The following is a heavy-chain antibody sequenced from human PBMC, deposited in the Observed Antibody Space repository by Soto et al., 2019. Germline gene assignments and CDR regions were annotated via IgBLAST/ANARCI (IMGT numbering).Heavy chain of an antibody. CDR1: GLNFEKCS. J-gene: IGHJ4*02. CDR2: ISPASTYI. CDR3: AADTGDIEVVPATT. V-gene: IGHV3-21*03. Sequence: GGSLRLSCAASGLNFEKCSMNWVRQPPGKGPEWLASISPASTYIRYADSVKGRFTISRDNARNSLSLQMMSLRADDTALYFCAADTGDIEVVPATTWGQGTLVTVSS. D-gene: IGHD2-15*01.